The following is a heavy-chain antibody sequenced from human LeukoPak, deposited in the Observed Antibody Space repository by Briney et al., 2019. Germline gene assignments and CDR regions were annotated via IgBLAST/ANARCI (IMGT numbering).Heavy chain of an antibody. D-gene: IGHD3-22*01. CDR2: INHSGST. Sequence: SETLSLTCAVYGGSFSGYYWSWIRHPPGKGLEWIGEINHSGSTNYNPSLKSRVTISVDTSKNQFSLKLSSVTAADTAVYYCAVYDSSGYYVAYWGQGTLVTVSS. CDR1: GGSFSGYY. CDR3: AVYDSSGYYVAY. V-gene: IGHV4-34*01. J-gene: IGHJ4*02.